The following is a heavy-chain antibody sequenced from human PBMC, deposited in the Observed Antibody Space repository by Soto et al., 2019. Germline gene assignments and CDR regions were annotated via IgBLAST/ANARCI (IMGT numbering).Heavy chain of an antibody. V-gene: IGHV3-30*18. Sequence: GGSLRLSCAASGFTFSSYAMSWVRQAPGKGLEWVAVISYDGSNKYYADSVKGRFTISRDNSKNTLYLQMNSLRAEDTAVYYCAKIVVVPAAITEDAFDIWGQGTMVTVSS. D-gene: IGHD2-2*01. CDR3: AKIVVVPAAITEDAFDI. CDR1: GFTFSSYA. J-gene: IGHJ3*02. CDR2: ISYDGSNK.